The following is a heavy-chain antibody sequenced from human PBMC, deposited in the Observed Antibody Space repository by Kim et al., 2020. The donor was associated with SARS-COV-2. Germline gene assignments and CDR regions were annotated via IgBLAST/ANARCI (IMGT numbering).Heavy chain of an antibody. J-gene: IGHJ4*02. CDR3: ARQNCTNGVCYTFDY. V-gene: IGHV1-18*01. CDR2: ISAYNGNT. CDR1: GYTFTSYG. Sequence: ASVKVSCKASGYTFTSYGISWVRQAPGQGLEWMGWISAYNGNTNYAQKLQGRVTMTTDTSTSTAYMELRSLRSDDTAVYYCARQNCTNGVCYTFDYWGQGTLVTVSS. D-gene: IGHD2-8*01.